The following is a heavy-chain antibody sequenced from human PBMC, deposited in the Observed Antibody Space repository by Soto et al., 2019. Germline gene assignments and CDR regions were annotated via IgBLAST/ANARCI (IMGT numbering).Heavy chain of an antibody. V-gene: IGHV3-30*18. Sequence: GGSLRLSCAASGFTFSSYGMHWVRQAPGKGLEWVAVISCGGSNKYYADSVKGRFTISRDNSKNTLYLQMNSLRAEDTAVYYCAKGSRLHGGYYYYYTDVWGKGTTVTVSS. D-gene: IGHD4-4*01. CDR2: ISCGGSNK. J-gene: IGHJ6*03. CDR3: AKGSRLHGGYYYYYTDV. CDR1: GFTFSSYG.